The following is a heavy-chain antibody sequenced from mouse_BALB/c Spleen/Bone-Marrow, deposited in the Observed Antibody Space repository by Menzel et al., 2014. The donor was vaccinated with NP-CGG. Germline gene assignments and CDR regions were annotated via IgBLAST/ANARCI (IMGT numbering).Heavy chain of an antibody. CDR1: GFTFTDYY. CDR2: IRNKANGYTT. CDR3: ARDMCDGLRWYFDV. Sequence: EVKLQESGGGLVQPGGSLRLSCATSGFTFTDYYMSWVRQPPGTALEWLGFIRNKANGYTTDYSASVKGRFTISRDNSQSILYLKMNTLRAEDSATYYCARDMCDGLRWYFDVWGAGTTVTVSS. J-gene: IGHJ1*01. D-gene: IGHD2-3*01. V-gene: IGHV7-3*02.